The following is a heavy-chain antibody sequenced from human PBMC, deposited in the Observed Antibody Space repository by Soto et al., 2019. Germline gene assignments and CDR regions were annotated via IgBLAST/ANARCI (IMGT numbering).Heavy chain of an antibody. V-gene: IGHV1-58*02. CDR3: AAAPWVILTGSSYYYGMDV. CDR1: GFTFTSSA. J-gene: IGHJ6*02. D-gene: IGHD3-9*01. CDR2: IVVGSGNT. Sequence: GASVKVSCKASGFTFTSSAMQWVRQARGQRLEWIGWIVVGSGNTNYAQKFQERVTITRDMSTSTAYMELSSLRSEDTAVYYCAAAPWVILTGSSYYYGMDVWGQRTKVTVSS.